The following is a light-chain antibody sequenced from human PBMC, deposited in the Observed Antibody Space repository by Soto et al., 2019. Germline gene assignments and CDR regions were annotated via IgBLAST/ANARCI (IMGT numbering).Light chain of an antibody. Sequence: EIVMTQSPANLSVSPGERATLSCRASQSVSSNLTWYQQKPDQAPRLLIYGASTRATGIPARFSGSGSGTEFTLTISSLQSEDFAVYYCQQYNNWPLRTFGQGTKVEIK. J-gene: IGKJ1*01. V-gene: IGKV3-15*01. CDR2: GAS. CDR3: QQYNNWPLRT. CDR1: QSVSSN.